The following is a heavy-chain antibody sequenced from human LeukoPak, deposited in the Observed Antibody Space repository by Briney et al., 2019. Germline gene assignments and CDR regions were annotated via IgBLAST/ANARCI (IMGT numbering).Heavy chain of an antibody. CDR3: ARDRWFAY. Sequence: SETLSLTCAVSGGSISSSNWWSWVRQPPGKGLEWIGEIYHSGSTNYNPSLKSRVTLSVDKSKNQSSLKVASVTAADTAVYYCARDRWFAYWGQGTLVTVSS. D-gene: IGHD4-23*01. V-gene: IGHV4-4*02. CDR2: IYHSGST. CDR1: GGSISSSNW. J-gene: IGHJ4*02.